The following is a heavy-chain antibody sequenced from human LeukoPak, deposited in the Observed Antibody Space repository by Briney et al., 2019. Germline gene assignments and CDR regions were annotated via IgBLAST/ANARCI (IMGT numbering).Heavy chain of an antibody. J-gene: IGHJ4*02. CDR1: GGSISSSNW. CDR2: IYHSGST. CDR3: ARDLGDYHYFDY. Sequence: SETLSLTCAVSGGSISSSNWWSWVRQPPGKGLEWIGEIYHSGSTNYNPSLKSRVTISVDKSRNQFSLNLTSVTAADTAVYFCARDLGDYHYFDYWGQGTLVTVSS. V-gene: IGHV4-4*02. D-gene: IGHD4-17*01.